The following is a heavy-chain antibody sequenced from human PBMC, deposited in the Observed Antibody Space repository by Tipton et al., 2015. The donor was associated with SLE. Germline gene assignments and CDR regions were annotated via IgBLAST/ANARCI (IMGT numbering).Heavy chain of an antibody. J-gene: IGHJ5*02. V-gene: IGHV4-34*01. CDR1: GGSFSGYY. CDR2: INHSGST. Sequence: TLSLICAVYGGSFSGYYWSWIRQPPGKGLEWIGEINHSGSTNYNPSLKSRVTISVDTSKNQFSLKLSSVTAADTAVYYCASHSGPYNWFDPWGQGTLVTVSS. CDR3: ASHSGPYNWFDP. D-gene: IGHD6-19*01.